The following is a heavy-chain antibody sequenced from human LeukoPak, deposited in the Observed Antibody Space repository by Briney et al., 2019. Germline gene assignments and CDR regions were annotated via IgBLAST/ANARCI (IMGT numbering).Heavy chain of an antibody. D-gene: IGHD3-3*01. CDR1: GGTFSSYA. CDR3: ARDAHYDFWSGYYSTWPLGY. J-gene: IGHJ4*02. V-gene: IGHV1-69*13. CDR2: IIPIFGTA. Sequence: SVKVSCKASGGTFSSYAISWVRQAPGQGLEWMGGIIPIFGTANYAQKFQGRVTITADESTSTAYMELSSLRSEDTAVYYCARDAHYDFWSGYYSTWPLGYWGQGTLVTVSS.